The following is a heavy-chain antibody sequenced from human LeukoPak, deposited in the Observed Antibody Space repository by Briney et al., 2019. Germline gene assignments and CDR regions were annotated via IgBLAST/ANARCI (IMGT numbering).Heavy chain of an antibody. V-gene: IGHV3-33*08. J-gene: IGHJ5*02. CDR3: AREGSYNWFDP. CDR1: GITFSYYG. Sequence: GGSLRLSCAVSGITFSYYGFHWVRQAPGKGLEWVAVIWYDGSNKYYADSVKGRLTISRDNSRNTLYLQMNSLRAEDTAVYYCAREGSYNWFDPWGQGTLVTVSS. CDR2: IWYDGSNK. D-gene: IGHD3-10*01.